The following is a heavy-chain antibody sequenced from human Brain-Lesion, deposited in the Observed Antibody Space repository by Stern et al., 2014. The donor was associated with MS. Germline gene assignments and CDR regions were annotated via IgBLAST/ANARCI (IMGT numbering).Heavy chain of an antibody. V-gene: IGHV1-2*04. Sequence: VQLLESGAEVKKPGASVKVSCKVSGYTFTGYYMHWVRQAPGQGLEWMGWINPKSGGTNYAQKFQGWVTMTRDTSINTAYMELSRLRSDDTAVYYCATYYYDSTGYNDFWGQGTLVTVSS. CDR2: INPKSGGT. J-gene: IGHJ4*02. D-gene: IGHD3-22*01. CDR1: GYTFTGYY. CDR3: ATYYYDSTGYNDF.